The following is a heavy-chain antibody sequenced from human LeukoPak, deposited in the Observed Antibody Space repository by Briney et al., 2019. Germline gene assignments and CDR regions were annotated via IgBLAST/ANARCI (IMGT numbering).Heavy chain of an antibody. CDR1: GFTFADYA. J-gene: IGHJ4*02. V-gene: IGHV3-43*02. CDR2: ISGDGDSA. D-gene: IGHD6-13*01. CDR3: AKDSLEAAGNWDS. Sequence: PGGSLRLSCAASGFTFADYAMYWVRQAPGKGLEWVSLISGDGDSAYYADSVKGRFTISRDNSKNSLYLQMNSLRTEGTALYYCAKDSLEAAGNWDSWGQGTLVTVSS.